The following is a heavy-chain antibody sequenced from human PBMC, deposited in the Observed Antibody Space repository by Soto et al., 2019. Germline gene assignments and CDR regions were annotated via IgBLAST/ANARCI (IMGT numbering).Heavy chain of an antibody. D-gene: IGHD6-13*01. Sequence: QVQLVQSGAEVKKPGASVKVSCKASGYTFTSYYMHWVRQAPGQGLEWMGIINPSGGSTSYAQKFQGRITMTRDTSTSTVYMELSSPRSEDTAVYYWSRDGGSSYSSSFYYFDYWGQGPLVTVSS. J-gene: IGHJ4*02. CDR2: INPSGGST. V-gene: IGHV1-46*01. CDR3: SRDGGSSYSSSFYYFDY. CDR1: GYTFTSYY.